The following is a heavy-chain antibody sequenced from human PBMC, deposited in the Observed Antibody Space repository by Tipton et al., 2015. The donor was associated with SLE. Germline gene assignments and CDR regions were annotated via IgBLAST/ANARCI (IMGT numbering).Heavy chain of an antibody. CDR1: GGSISSSSYY. CDR2: IYYSGST. D-gene: IGHD3-3*01. Sequence: LRLSCTVSGGSISSSSYYWGWIRQPPGKGLEWIGSIYYSGSTYYNPSLKSRVTISVDTSKNQFSLKLSSVTAADTAVYYCARQTSYYDFWSGYYSWYFDLWGRGTLVTVSS. CDR3: ARQTSYYDFWSGYYSWYFDL. J-gene: IGHJ2*01. V-gene: IGHV4-39*01.